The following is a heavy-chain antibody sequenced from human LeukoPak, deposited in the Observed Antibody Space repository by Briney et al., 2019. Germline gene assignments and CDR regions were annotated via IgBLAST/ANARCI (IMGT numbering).Heavy chain of an antibody. Sequence: ASVKVSCKASGYTFISYSISWVPPAPGQGLEWRGWLYPQSGGINYAQKFQGRVTMAGDTSISTAYMELNRLTADDTAVYYCARDRAELNYYGSGSYSAFDAFDKWGQGTMVTVSS. J-gene: IGHJ3*02. D-gene: IGHD3-10*01. CDR3: ARDRAELNYYGSGSYSAFDAFDK. CDR2: LYPQSGGI. CDR1: GYTFISYS. V-gene: IGHV1-2*02.